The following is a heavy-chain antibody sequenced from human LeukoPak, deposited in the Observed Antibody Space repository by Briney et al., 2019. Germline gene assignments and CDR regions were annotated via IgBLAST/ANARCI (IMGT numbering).Heavy chain of an antibody. CDR2: IYTSGST. J-gene: IGHJ3*02. D-gene: IGHD3-9*01. CDR1: GGSISSYY. Sequence: SETLSLTCTVSGGSISSYYWSWIRQPAGKGLEWIGRIYTSGSTNYNPSLKSRGTMSVDTSKNQFSLKLSSVTAADTAVYYCARERPTVLRYFDWSNHDAFDIWGQGTMVTVSS. V-gene: IGHV4-4*07. CDR3: ARERPTVLRYFDWSNHDAFDI.